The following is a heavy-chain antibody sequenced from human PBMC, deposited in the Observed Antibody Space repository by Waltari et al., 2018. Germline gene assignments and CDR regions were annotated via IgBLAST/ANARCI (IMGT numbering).Heavy chain of an antibody. V-gene: IGHV3-33*06. CDR1: GFTFSAHG. J-gene: IGHJ6*02. D-gene: IGHD6-6*01. CDR2: MWYDGSKT. Sequence: QVQLVESGGGVVQPGRSLRLSCAASGFTFSAHGMHWVRQAPGRGLGWVAVMWYDGSKTYYADSVKGRFTISRDNSKNTLYLQMSSLRVEDTAIYYCAKDRGSSPLNDYYYGMEDWGQGTTVTVSS. CDR3: AKDRGSSPLNDYYYGMED.